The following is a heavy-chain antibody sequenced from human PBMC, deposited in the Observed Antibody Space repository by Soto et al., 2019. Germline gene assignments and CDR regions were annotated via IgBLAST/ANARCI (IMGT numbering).Heavy chain of an antibody. V-gene: IGHV3-23*01. CDR1: GFTFSSYA. CDR2: ISGSGGST. D-gene: IGHD1-26*01. CDR3: AKNLGAPLSYNWFDP. J-gene: IGHJ5*02. Sequence: GGSLRLSCAASGFTFSSYAMSWVRQAPGKGLEWVSAISGSGGSTYYADSVKGRFTISRDNSKNTLYLQMNSLRAEDTAVYYCAKNLGAPLSYNWFDPWGQGTLVTVSS.